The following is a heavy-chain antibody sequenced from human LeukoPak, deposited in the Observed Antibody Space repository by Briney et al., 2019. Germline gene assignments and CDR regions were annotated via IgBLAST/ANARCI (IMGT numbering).Heavy chain of an antibody. CDR1: GFTFSSDG. CDR3: ASTSGWYEPIDY. V-gene: IGHV3-33*01. Sequence: PGRSLRLSCAASGFTFSSDGMHWVRQAPGKGLEWVAVIWYDGSNKYYADSVKGRFTISRDNSKNTLYLQMNSLRAEDTAVYYCASTSGWYEPIDYWGQGTLVTVSS. CDR2: IWYDGSNK. J-gene: IGHJ4*02. D-gene: IGHD6-19*01.